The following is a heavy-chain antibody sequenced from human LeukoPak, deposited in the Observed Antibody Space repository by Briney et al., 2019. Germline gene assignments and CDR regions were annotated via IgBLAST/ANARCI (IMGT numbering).Heavy chain of an antibody. CDR1: GFTFSSYA. Sequence: GGSLSLSCAASGFTFSSYAMSWVRQAPGKGLEWVSVISGSGGRTYYADSVKGRFTISRDNSKNTLYLQMNSLRAEDTAVYHCARDLVGSGSYAFDYWGQGTLVTVSS. CDR2: ISGSGGRT. CDR3: ARDLVGSGSYAFDY. V-gene: IGHV3-23*01. J-gene: IGHJ4*02. D-gene: IGHD3-10*01.